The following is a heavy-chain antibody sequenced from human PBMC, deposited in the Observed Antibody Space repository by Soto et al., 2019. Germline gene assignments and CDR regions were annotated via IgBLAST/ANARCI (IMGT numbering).Heavy chain of an antibody. J-gene: IGHJ5*02. CDR1: GGTFSSYA. V-gene: IGHV1-69*13. D-gene: IGHD2-2*01. Sequence: SVKVSCKASGGTFSSYAISWVRQAPGQGLEWMGGIIPIFGTANYAQKFQGRVTITADESTSTAYMELSSLRSEDTAVYYCARDRLGYCSSTSCYWFDPWGQGTLVTVSS. CDR3: ARDRLGYCSSTSCYWFDP. CDR2: IIPIFGTA.